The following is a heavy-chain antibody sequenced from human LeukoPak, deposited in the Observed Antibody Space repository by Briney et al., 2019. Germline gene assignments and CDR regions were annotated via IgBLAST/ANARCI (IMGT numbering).Heavy chain of an antibody. D-gene: IGHD6-13*01. Sequence: SETLSLSCTVSGGSISSYHWSWIRQPPGKGLEWIGYIYYSGSTNYNPSLKSRVTISVDTSKNQFSLKLSSVTAADTAVYYCARGAVAAGTFDYWGQGTLVTVSS. J-gene: IGHJ4*02. CDR1: GGSISSYH. CDR3: ARGAVAAGTFDY. CDR2: IYYSGST. V-gene: IGHV4-59*01.